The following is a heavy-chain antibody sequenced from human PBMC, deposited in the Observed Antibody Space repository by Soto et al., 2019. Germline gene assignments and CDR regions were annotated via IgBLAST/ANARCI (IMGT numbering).Heavy chain of an antibody. D-gene: IGHD4-17*01. CDR1: GFIFSNYW. V-gene: IGHV3-23*01. CDR3: AKDRYGDYGGIDY. CDR2: ITGSGGST. J-gene: IGHJ4*02. Sequence: GGSLRLSCAASGFIFSNYWMTWVRQAPGKGLEWVSVITGSGGSTYYADSVKGRFTISRDTSKNTLFLQMNSLRAEDTAVYYCAKDRYGDYGGIDYWGQGTMVTVSS.